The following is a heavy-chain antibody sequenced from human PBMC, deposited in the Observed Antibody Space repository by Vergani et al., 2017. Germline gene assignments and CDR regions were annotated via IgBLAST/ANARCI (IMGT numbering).Heavy chain of an antibody. J-gene: IGHJ4*02. CDR2: ISYDGSNK. CDR3: AKDPYRWLQPSDYFDY. CDR1: GFTFSSHG. V-gene: IGHV3-30*18. D-gene: IGHD5-24*01. Sequence: QVQLVESGGGVVQPGRSLRLSCAASGFTFSSHGMHWVRQAPGKGLEWVAVISYDGSNKYYADSVKGRFTISRDNSKNTLYLQMNSLRAEDTAVYYCAKDPYRWLQPSDYFDYWGQGTLVTVSS.